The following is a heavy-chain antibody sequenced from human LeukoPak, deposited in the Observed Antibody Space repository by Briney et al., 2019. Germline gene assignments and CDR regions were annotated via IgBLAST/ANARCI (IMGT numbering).Heavy chain of an antibody. Sequence: GGSLRLSCAASGFTFNSYAMSWVRQAPGKGLEWVSGISNSGGITYYADSVKGRLSISRDKSKNTLYLQVNSLRAEDTAVYYCAKGMNSGSYGKNDYWGQGTLVTVSS. D-gene: IGHD1-26*01. CDR1: GFTFNSYA. CDR3: AKGMNSGSYGKNDY. J-gene: IGHJ4*02. CDR2: ISNSGGIT. V-gene: IGHV3-23*01.